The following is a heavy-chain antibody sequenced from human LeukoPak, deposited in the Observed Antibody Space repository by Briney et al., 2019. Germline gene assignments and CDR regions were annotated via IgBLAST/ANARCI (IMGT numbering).Heavy chain of an antibody. D-gene: IGHD6-19*01. CDR1: GFTFSSCA. CDR2: ISGSGGST. J-gene: IGHJ3*02. Sequence: GGSLRLSCAASGFTFSSCAMSWVRQAPVKGLEWVSAISGSGGSTYYADSARGRFTVSRDNSKNTLYLQMNSLRAEDTAVYYCAKEISSGWYGAFDIWGQGTMVTVSS. CDR3: AKEISSGWYGAFDI. V-gene: IGHV3-23*01.